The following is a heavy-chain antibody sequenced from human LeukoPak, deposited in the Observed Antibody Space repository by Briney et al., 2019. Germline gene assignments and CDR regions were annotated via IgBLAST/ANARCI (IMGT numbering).Heavy chain of an antibody. D-gene: IGHD6-13*01. CDR3: ARGRGDSSSWYSYYYYYMDV. V-gene: IGHV4-34*01. CDR1: GGPFSGYY. CDR2: INHSGST. Sequence: SETLSLTCAVYGGPFSGYYWSWIRQPPGKGLEWIGEINHSGSTNYNPSLKSRVTISVDTSKNQFSLKLSPVTAADTAVYYCARGRGDSSSWYSYYYYYMDVWGKGTTVTVSS. J-gene: IGHJ6*03.